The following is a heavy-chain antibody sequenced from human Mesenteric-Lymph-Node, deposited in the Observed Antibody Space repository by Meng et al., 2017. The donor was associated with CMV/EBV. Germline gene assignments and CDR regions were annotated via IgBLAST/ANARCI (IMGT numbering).Heavy chain of an antibody. J-gene: IGHJ6*02. D-gene: IGHD3-22*01. Sequence: SLKISCAASGFTVSSNYMSWVRQAPGQGLEWVSGISWNSGSIGYADSVKGRFTISRDNAKNSLYLQMNSLRAEDTALYYCAKAYDSSGYIYGMDVWGQGTTVTVSS. CDR2: ISWNSGSI. CDR1: GFTVSSNY. CDR3: AKAYDSSGYIYGMDV. V-gene: IGHV3-9*01.